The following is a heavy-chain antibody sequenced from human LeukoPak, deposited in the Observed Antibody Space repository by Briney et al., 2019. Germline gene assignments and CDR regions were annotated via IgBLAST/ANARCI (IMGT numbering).Heavy chain of an antibody. Sequence: SEILSLTCTVSGGSISSSSYYWGWIRQPPGKGLEWIGSIYYSGSTYYNPSLKSRVTISVDTSKNQFSLKLSSVTAADTAVYYCARRRGTIFGVVIRAPVWFDPWGQGTLVTVSS. D-gene: IGHD3-3*01. CDR1: GGSISSSSYY. V-gene: IGHV4-39*01. CDR3: ARRRGTIFGVVIRAPVWFDP. J-gene: IGHJ5*02. CDR2: IYYSGST.